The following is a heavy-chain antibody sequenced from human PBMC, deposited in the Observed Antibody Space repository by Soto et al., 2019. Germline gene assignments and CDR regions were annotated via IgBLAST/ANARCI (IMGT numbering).Heavy chain of an antibody. D-gene: IGHD3-22*01. CDR2: IIPIFGTA. J-gene: IGHJ5*02. CDR1: GGTFSSYA. Sequence: SVKVSCKASGGTFSSYAISWVRQAPGQGLEWMGGIIPIFGTANYAQKFQGRVTITADESTSTAYMELSSLRSEDTAVYYCASGPDYSDSSSYYYNWFDPWGQGTLVTVSS. V-gene: IGHV1-69*13. CDR3: ASGPDYSDSSSYYYNWFDP.